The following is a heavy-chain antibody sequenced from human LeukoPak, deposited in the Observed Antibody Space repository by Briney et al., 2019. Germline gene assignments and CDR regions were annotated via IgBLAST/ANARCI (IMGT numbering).Heavy chain of an antibody. D-gene: IGHD3-10*01. Sequence: GGSLRLSCAASGFTFSSYSMNWVRQAPGKGLEWVSSISSSSSYIYYADSVKGRFTISRDNAKNSLYLQMNSLRAEDTAVYYCTTVSYPFMVRGVMDAFDIWGQGTMVTVSS. J-gene: IGHJ3*02. CDR3: TTVSYPFMVRGVMDAFDI. CDR1: GFTFSSYS. V-gene: IGHV3-21*01. CDR2: ISSSSSYI.